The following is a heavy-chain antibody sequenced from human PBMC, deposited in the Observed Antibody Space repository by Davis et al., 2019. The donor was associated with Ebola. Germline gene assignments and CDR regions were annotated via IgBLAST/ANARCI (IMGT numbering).Heavy chain of an antibody. CDR2: SYYSGTT. J-gene: IGHJ4*02. CDR3: ARVGGDGSSYLEAFDS. Sequence: MPSETLSLTCAVYGGSFSGYYWSWIRQPPGKGLEWIGYSYYSGTTNYNPSLKSRVTISLDTSRNQFSLKVNSVTAADTAVYYCARVGGDGSSYLEAFDSWGQGTLVTVSS. V-gene: IGHV4-59*01. D-gene: IGHD5-24*01. CDR1: GGSFSGYY.